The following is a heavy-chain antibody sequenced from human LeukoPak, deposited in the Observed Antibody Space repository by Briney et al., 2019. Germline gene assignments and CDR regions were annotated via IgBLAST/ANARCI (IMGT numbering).Heavy chain of an antibody. Sequence: GGSLRLSCAASGFTFTDYAMSWVRQAPEKGLEWVSTISHNGGGTYYAESVKGRFTISRDNSKNTVYLQMNSLRAEDTAVYYCAKDSRIFDYWGQGTLVTVSS. CDR3: AKDSRIFDY. V-gene: IGHV3-23*01. J-gene: IGHJ4*02. CDR2: ISHNGGGT. CDR1: GFTFTDYA.